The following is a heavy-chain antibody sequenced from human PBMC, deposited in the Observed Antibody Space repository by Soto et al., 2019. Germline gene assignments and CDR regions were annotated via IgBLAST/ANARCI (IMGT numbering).Heavy chain of an antibody. CDR1: GGSLSSGSYY. CDR3: ARQVCGGTYLGGVDY. V-gene: IGHV4-39*01. Sequence: QQPLQESGPGLVKPAETLSLTCTVSGGSLSSGSYYWGWIRQPPGKVLEWIGSSLYTGSTYYNPALKNRVSITVDTSKNQFSLNLSSLSAAATAVYYCARQVCGGTYLGGVDYWGQGTLVTVSS. D-gene: IGHD2-21*01. J-gene: IGHJ4*02. CDR2: SLYTGST.